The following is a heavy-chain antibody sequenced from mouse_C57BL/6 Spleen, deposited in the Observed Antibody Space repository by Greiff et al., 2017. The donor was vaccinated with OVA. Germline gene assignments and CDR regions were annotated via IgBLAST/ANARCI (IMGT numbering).Heavy chain of an antibody. CDR3: AREGITTVEAWFAY. D-gene: IGHD1-1*01. CDR1: GYSITSGYY. J-gene: IGHJ3*01. Sequence: EVKLVESGPGLVKPSQSLSLTCSVTGYSITSGYYWNWIRQFPGNKLEWMGYISYDGSNNYNPSLKNRISITRDTSKNQFFLKLNSVTTEDTATYYCAREGITTVEAWFAYWGQGTLVTVSA. V-gene: IGHV3-6*01. CDR2: ISYDGSN.